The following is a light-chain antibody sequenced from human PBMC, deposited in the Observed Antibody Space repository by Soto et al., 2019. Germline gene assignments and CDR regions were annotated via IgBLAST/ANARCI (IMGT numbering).Light chain of an antibody. J-gene: IGKJ5*01. V-gene: IGKV3-11*01. Sequence: EIVLTQSPGTLSLSPGERANISCRASQSVTTYLAWYQQKPGQAPRLLIYDASDRATGIPARFSGSGSGTDFTLTISSLEPEDFAVYYCQQRSNWPPSVTFGQGTRLEIK. CDR3: QQRSNWPPSVT. CDR1: QSVTTY. CDR2: DAS.